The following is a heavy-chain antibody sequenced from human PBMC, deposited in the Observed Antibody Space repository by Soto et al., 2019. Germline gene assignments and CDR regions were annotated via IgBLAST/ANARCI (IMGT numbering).Heavy chain of an antibody. D-gene: IGHD2-2*01. J-gene: IGHJ5*01. V-gene: IGHV3-21*06. CDR1: GFTFSRYG. CDR3: ARDPSEGRVGNWFES. CDR2: ISSSTSYV. Sequence: GGSLRLSCAASGFTFSRYGMNWLRQAPGKGLEWVASISSSTSYVYYADSVKGRFSTSRDNAKNILYLEMYALRTEDTAVYYCARDPSEGRVGNWFESWGQGXLVTV.